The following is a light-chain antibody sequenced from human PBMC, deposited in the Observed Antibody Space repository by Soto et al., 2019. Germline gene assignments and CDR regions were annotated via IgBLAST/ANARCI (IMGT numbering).Light chain of an antibody. CDR1: QSLSSSY. Sequence: EIVLTQSPGTLSLSPGETATLSCRASQSLSSSYLAWYQQKPGQSPRLLIYGASSRATGIPDRFSGSGSGTDFTLTITRLAPEDFAVYYCQQDGTSPRLTFGGVTKVEVK. J-gene: IGKJ4*01. CDR2: GAS. V-gene: IGKV3-20*01. CDR3: QQDGTSPRLT.